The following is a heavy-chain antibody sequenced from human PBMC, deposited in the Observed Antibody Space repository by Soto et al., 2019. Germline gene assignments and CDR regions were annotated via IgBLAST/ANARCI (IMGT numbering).Heavy chain of an antibody. D-gene: IGHD3-10*01. V-gene: IGHV3-48*01. CDR1: GFTFSSYS. CDR2: ISSSSSTI. J-gene: IGHJ5*02. CDR3: AREGRGSGSYYQRYNWFDP. Sequence: EVQLVEAGGGLVQPGGSLRLSCAASGFTFSSYSMNWVRQAPGKGLECVSYISSSSSTIYCADSVKGRFTISRDNAKNSLYLQMSSLRAEDTAVYYCAREGRGSGSYYQRYNWFDPWGQGTLVTVSS.